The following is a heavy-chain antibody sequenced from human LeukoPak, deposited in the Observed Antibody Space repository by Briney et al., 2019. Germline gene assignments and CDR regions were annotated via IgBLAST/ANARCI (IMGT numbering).Heavy chain of an antibody. Sequence: SETLSLTCTVSGDSISNSVFYWGWIRQPPGKGLEWIGSIYYSGSTYYNPSLKSRVTISVDTSKNQFSLRLSSVTAADTAVYYCARPGGSGWYYFDFWGQGTLVTVSS. J-gene: IGHJ4*02. D-gene: IGHD6-19*01. CDR2: IYYSGST. V-gene: IGHV4-39*01. CDR3: ARPGGSGWYYFDF. CDR1: GDSISNSVFY.